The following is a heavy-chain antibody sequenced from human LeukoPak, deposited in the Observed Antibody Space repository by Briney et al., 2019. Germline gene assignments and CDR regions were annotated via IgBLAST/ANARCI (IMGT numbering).Heavy chain of an antibody. CDR2: ISYDGSNK. CDR3: ARDPSSGYYYYFDY. Sequence: GGSLRLSCEGSAFIVSGHWMNWVRQTPGKGLEWVAVISYDGSNKYYADSVKGRFTISRDNSKNTLYLQMNSLRPEDTAVYYCARDPSSGYYYYFDYWGQGTLVTASS. V-gene: IGHV3-30-3*01. J-gene: IGHJ4*02. D-gene: IGHD3-22*01. CDR1: AFIVSGHW.